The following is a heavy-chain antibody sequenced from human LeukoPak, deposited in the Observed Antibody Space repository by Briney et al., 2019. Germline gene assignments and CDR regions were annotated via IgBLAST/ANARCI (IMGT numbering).Heavy chain of an antibody. CDR1: GYTFTSYG. CDR3: ARYSSGWYGYYFDY. Sequence: ASVKVPCKASGYTFTSYGISWVRQAPGQGLEWMGWISAYNGNTNYAQKLQGRVTMTTDTSTSTAYMELRSLRSDDTAVYYCARYSSGWYGYYFDYWGQGTLVTVSS. V-gene: IGHV1-18*04. J-gene: IGHJ4*02. CDR2: ISAYNGNT. D-gene: IGHD6-19*01.